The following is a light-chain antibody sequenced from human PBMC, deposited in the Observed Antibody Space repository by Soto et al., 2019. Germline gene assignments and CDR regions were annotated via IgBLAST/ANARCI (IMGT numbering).Light chain of an antibody. CDR2: AAS. Sequence: DIQLTQSPSFLSASVGDRVTITCRASQGISSYLAWYQQKPGKAPKLLIYAASTLQSGVPSRFSGSGSGTEFTLPISILQPEDFATYYCQQLNSFPITFGQGTRLEIK. CDR1: QGISSY. V-gene: IGKV1-9*01. J-gene: IGKJ5*01. CDR3: QQLNSFPIT.